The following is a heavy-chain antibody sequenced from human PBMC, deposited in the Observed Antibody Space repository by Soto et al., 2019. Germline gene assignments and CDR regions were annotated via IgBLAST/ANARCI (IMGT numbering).Heavy chain of an antibody. CDR1: GFTFSSYA. CDR3: ARDSATARRLYYGMDV. D-gene: IGHD1-26*01. CDR2: ISYDGSNT. Sequence: GGSLRLSCAASGFTFSSYAMHWVRQAPGKGMEWVADISYDGSNTYYADSVKGRFTIYRDNSENTLYLQMNSPRAEDTAVYYCARDSATARRLYYGMDVWGQGTTVTVSS. V-gene: IGHV3-30-3*01. J-gene: IGHJ6*02.